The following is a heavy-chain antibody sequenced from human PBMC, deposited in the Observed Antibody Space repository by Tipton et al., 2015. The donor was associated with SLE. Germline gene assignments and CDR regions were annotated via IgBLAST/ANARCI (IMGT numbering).Heavy chain of an antibody. D-gene: IGHD2-15*01. Sequence: TLSLTCTVSGGSISSYYWSWIRQPPGKGLEWIGYIYTSGSTNYNPSLKSRVTISVDTSKNQFSLKLSSVTAADTAVYYCAREGLVVAATQGYFQHWGQGTLVTVSS. J-gene: IGHJ1*01. CDR1: GGSISSYY. CDR3: AREGLVVAATQGYFQH. CDR2: IYTSGST. V-gene: IGHV4-4*08.